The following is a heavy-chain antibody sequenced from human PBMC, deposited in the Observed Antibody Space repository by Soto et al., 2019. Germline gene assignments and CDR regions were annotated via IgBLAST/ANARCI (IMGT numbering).Heavy chain of an antibody. CDR1: GGSISSYY. Sequence: PSETLSLTCTVSGGSISSYYWSWIRQPPGKGLEWIGYIYYSGSTNYNPSLKSRVTISVDTSKNQFSLKPSSVTAADTAVYYCASGYYYDSSGYPPDYYYYGMDVWGQGTTVTVSS. CDR2: IYYSGST. CDR3: ASGYYYDSSGYPPDYYYYGMDV. D-gene: IGHD3-22*01. V-gene: IGHV4-59*01. J-gene: IGHJ6*02.